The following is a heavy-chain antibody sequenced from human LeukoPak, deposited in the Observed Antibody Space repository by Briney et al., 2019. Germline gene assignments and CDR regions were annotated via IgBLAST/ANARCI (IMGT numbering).Heavy chain of an antibody. CDR2: INPNSGGT. V-gene: IGHV1-2*06. Sequence: ASVKVSCKASGYPFTGYYMHWVRQAPGQGLEWMGRINPNSGGTNYAQKFQGRVTMTRDTSISTAYMELSRLRSDDTAVYYCASGDSGSYVYFDYWGQGTLVTVSS. D-gene: IGHD1-26*01. CDR1: GYPFTGYY. CDR3: ASGDSGSYVYFDY. J-gene: IGHJ4*02.